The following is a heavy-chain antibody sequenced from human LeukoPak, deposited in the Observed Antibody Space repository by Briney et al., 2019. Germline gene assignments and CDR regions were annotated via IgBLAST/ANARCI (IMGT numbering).Heavy chain of an antibody. Sequence: GGSLRLSCAASGFTFSTYGMSWVRQAPGKGLEWVSAISGSSDATFYADSVKGRFTISRDNAKNSLYLQMNSLRAEDTAVYYCARDPELVAGLDYWGQGTLVTVSS. CDR1: GFTFSTYG. CDR2: ISGSSDAT. D-gene: IGHD6-19*01. V-gene: IGHV3-48*01. CDR3: ARDPELVAGLDY. J-gene: IGHJ4*02.